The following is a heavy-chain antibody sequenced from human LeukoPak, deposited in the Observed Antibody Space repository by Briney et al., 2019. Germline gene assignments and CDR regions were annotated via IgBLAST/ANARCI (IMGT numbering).Heavy chain of an antibody. V-gene: IGHV6-1*01. J-gene: IGHJ4*02. D-gene: IGHD5-18*01. CDR3: ARDLSGGTAMVEDQFDY. CDR2: TYYRSKWYN. CDR1: GDSVSSNSAA. Sequence: SQTLSLTCAISGDSVSSNSAAWNWIRQSPSRGLEWLGRTYYRSKWYNDYAVSVKSRITINPDTSENQFSLQLNSVTPEDTAVYYCARDLSGGTAMVEDQFDYWGQGTLVTASS.